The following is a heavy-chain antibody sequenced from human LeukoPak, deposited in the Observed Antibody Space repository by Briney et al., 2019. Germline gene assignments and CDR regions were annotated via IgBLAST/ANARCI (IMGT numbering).Heavy chain of an antibody. D-gene: IGHD6-19*01. CDR3: TRDRHNSGWNWFDP. V-gene: IGHV3-11*01. CDR2: ISNSGTAI. J-gene: IGHJ5*02. CDR1: GFTFSDYY. Sequence: GGSLRLSCAASGFTFSDYYMSWIRQAPGKGLEWVSYISNSGTAISYADSVKGRFTISRDNARNSLYLQMNGLRAEDTAVYYCTRDRHNSGWNWFDPWGQGTLVTVSS.